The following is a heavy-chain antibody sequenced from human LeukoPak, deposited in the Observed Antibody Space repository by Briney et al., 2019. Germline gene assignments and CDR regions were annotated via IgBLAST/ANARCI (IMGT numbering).Heavy chain of an antibody. V-gene: IGHV4-34*01. CDR1: GGSFSGYY. D-gene: IGHD3-16*02. Sequence: SETLSLTCAVSGGSFSGYYWSWIRQPPGKGLEWIGEINHSGSTNYNPSLKSRVTISVDTSKNQFSLKLSSVTAADTAVYYCARSSPYVWGSYRPKNYFDYWGQGTLVTVSS. J-gene: IGHJ4*02. CDR2: INHSGST. CDR3: ARSSPYVWGSYRPKNYFDY.